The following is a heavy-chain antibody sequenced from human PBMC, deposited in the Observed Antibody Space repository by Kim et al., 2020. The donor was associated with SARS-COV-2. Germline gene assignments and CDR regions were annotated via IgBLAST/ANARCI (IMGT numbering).Heavy chain of an antibody. CDR3: ARTLIRGLISSMDV. CDR2: ISSYNGNT. V-gene: IGHV1-18*01. Sequence: ASVKVSCKASGYTFSSYGLSWVRQAPGQGLEWLGWISSYNGNTTYAQKIQGRVTMATDTSTTTAYMELRSLRSDDTAVYYCARTLIRGLISSMDVWGQGTTVSVSS. CDR1: GYTFSSYG. J-gene: IGHJ6*02. D-gene: IGHD3-10*01.